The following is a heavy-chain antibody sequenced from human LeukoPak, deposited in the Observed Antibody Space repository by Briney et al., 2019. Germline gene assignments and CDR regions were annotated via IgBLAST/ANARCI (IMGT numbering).Heavy chain of an antibody. CDR1: GFTFNDYT. CDR2: ISSSEDRI. J-gene: IGHJ2*01. CDR3: ARGPYWYFDL. Sequence: GGSLRLSCAASGFTFNDYTMHCVRDAPEKGVQYGSAISSSEDRIYYANSVKGRFTISRDNSKNTLHLQMGSLRAEDMAVYYCARGPYWYFDLWGRGTLVAVSS. V-gene: IGHV3-64*01.